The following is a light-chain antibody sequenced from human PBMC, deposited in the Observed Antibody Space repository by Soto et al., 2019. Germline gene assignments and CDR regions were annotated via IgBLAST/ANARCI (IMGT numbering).Light chain of an antibody. CDR1: QTVRNNY. CDR3: QQYGSSGT. Sequence: EFVLTQSPGTLSLPAGERATLSFRASQTVRNNYLAWYQQKPGQAPRLLIYEASDRATGIPDRFSGSGSGTDFTLTISRLEPEDFAVYYCQQYGSSGTFGQGTKVDIK. J-gene: IGKJ1*01. V-gene: IGKV3-20*01. CDR2: EAS.